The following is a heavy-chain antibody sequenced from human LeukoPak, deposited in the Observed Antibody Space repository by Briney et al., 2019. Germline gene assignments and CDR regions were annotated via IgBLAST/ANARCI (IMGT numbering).Heavy chain of an antibody. Sequence: SETLSLTCTVSGGSISRYYWSWIRQPPGKGLEWIGYIYYSGSTNYNPSLKSRVTISVDTSKNQFSLKLSSVTAADTAVYYCARDRRRDSSSWYYFDYWGQGTLVTVSS. CDR1: GGSISRYY. CDR2: IYYSGST. D-gene: IGHD6-13*01. V-gene: IGHV4-59*01. J-gene: IGHJ4*02. CDR3: ARDRRRDSSSWYYFDY.